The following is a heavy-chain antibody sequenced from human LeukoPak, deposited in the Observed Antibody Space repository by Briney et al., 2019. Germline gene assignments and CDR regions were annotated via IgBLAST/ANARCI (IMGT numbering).Heavy chain of an antibody. D-gene: IGHD6-19*01. J-gene: IGHJ3*02. CDR3: ARQLTAYSSGWYDSFDI. CDR2: IYPGDSDA. CDR1: GYSFTNYW. V-gene: IGHV5-51*01. Sequence: GESLKISCKGSGYSFTNYWIGWVRQMPGKGLGWMGIIYPGDSDARYSPSFQGQVTISADKSISTAYLQWSSLKASDTAMYYCARQLTAYSSGWYDSFDIWGQGTMVTVSS.